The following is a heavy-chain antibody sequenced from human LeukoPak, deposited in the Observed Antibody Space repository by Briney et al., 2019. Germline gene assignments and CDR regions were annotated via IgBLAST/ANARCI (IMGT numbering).Heavy chain of an antibody. V-gene: IGHV3-21*01. J-gene: IGHJ5*02. Sequence: GGSLRLSCAASGFTLSDYHMNWVRQAPGKGLEWLSSITTISHYIYYAGAVRGRFTISRDNAKNSLYLQMNSLKGEDTAVYYCARSGGPGTYHQLRYNWFDPWGQGTLVTVSS. CDR3: ARSGGPGTYHQLRYNWFDP. CDR2: ITTISHYI. CDR1: GFTLSDYH. D-gene: IGHD3-10*01.